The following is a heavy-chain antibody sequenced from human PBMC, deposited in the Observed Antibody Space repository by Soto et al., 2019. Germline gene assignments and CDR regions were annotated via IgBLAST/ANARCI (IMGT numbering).Heavy chain of an antibody. CDR3: VRQGIGYLQGLVDV. CDR2: VSHTGGT. D-gene: IGHD2-15*01. CDR1: SGPSSSHN. Sequence: QVQLQQSGPGLVKPSETLSLTCTVSSGPSSSHNWGWIRQTPGRGLEGIGYVSHTGGTSYNPSLNSRVTVSADSATNHISLALTSVTAAATAADYCVRQGIGYLQGLVDVWGQGNTVTVSS. V-gene: IGHV4-59*08. J-gene: IGHJ6*02.